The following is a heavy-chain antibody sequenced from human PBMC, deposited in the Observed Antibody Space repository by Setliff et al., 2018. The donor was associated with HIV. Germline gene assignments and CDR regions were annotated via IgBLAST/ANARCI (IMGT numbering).Heavy chain of an antibody. J-gene: IGHJ3*02. CDR3: ARSRRYYDSSGYYPGAFDI. Sequence: SETLSLTCTASGASISSYYWSWIRQPPGKGLEWIGYIYYSGSTNYNPSLKSRVTISVDTSKNQFSLKLSSVTAADTAVYYCARSRRYYDSSGYYPGAFDIWGQGTVVTVSS. V-gene: IGHV4-59*08. CDR2: IYYSGST. CDR1: GASISSYY. D-gene: IGHD3-22*01.